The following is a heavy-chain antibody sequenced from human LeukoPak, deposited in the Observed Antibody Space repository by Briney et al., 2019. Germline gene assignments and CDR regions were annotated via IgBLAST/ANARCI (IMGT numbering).Heavy chain of an antibody. CDR3: ARVLGSRLAAYNFDY. V-gene: IGHV4-31*03. Sequence: PSQTLSLTCTVSGGSISSGGYYWSWIRQHPGKGLEWIGYIYYSGSTYYNPSLKSRVTISVDTSKNQFSLKLSSVTAAGTAVYYCARVLGSRLAAYNFDYWGQGTLVTVSS. CDR1: GGSISSGGYY. CDR2: IYYSGST. J-gene: IGHJ4*02. D-gene: IGHD2-15*01.